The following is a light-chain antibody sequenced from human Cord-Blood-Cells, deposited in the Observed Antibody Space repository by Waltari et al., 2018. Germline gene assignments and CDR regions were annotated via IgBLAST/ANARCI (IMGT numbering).Light chain of an antibody. J-gene: IGLJ1*01. V-gene: IGLV2-11*01. Sequence: QSALTQPRSVSGSLGQSATISCTGTSSDVGGYNYVSWYQQHPGKAPKLMIYDVSKRPSGVPDRFSGSKSGNTASLTISGLQAEDEADYYCCSYAGSYVFGTGTKVTVL. CDR3: CSYAGSYV. CDR2: DVS. CDR1: SSDVGGYNY.